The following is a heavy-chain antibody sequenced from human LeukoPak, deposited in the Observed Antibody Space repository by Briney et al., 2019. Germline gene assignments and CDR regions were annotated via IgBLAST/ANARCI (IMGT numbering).Heavy chain of an antibody. D-gene: IGHD1-26*01. Sequence: PGGSLRLSCAASGVTLSSFAMSWARQAPGKGLEWVSGISSSGSGDNTYYADSVKGRFTISRDSSKNTLLLHMNTLRAEDTAIYYCAKDRTVGASYWYLDLWGRGTLVTVSS. CDR1: GVTLSSFA. J-gene: IGHJ2*01. CDR3: AKDRTVGASYWYLDL. V-gene: IGHV3-23*01. CDR2: ISSSGSGDNT.